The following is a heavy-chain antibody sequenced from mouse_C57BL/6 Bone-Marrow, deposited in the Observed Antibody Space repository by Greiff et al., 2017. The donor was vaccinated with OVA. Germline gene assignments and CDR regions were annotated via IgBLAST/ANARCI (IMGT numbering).Heavy chain of an antibody. CDR2: IDPNSGGT. J-gene: IGHJ2*01. V-gene: IGHV1-72*01. D-gene: IGHD2-3*01. Sequence: HLHQPVAELVNPFSSVKLSCKASGYTFTSYWMHWVKQRPGRGLEWIGRIDPNSGGTKYNEKFKSKATLTVDKPSSTAYMQLSSLTSEDSAVYYCARGSIPFDYWGQGTTLTVSS. CDR3: ARGSIPFDY. CDR1: GYTFTSYW.